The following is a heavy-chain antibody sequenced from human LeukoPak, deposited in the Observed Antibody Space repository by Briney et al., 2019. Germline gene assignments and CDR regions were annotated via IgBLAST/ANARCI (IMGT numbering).Heavy chain of an antibody. CDR3: ASIRFGRGANIDY. Sequence: PSETLSLTCAVSGYSISSAYYWGWIRQPPGKGLEWIGYIYYSGSTNYNPSLKSRVTISVDTSKNQFSLKLSSVTAADTAVCYCASIRFGRGANIDYWGQGTLVTVSS. J-gene: IGHJ4*02. CDR2: IYYSGST. D-gene: IGHD1-26*01. V-gene: IGHV4-59*01. CDR1: GYSISSAYY.